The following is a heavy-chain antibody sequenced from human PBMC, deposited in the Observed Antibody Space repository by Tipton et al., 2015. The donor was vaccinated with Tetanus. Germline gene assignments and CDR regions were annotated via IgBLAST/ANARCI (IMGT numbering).Heavy chain of an antibody. D-gene: IGHD3-16*02. Sequence: TLSLTCAVYGGSFSGYYWSWIRQPPGKGLEWIGEINHSGSTNYNPSLKSRVTISVDTSKNQFSPKLSSVTAADTAVYYCARHPHYDYVWGSYQGLYGMDVWGQGTTVTVSS. J-gene: IGHJ6*02. V-gene: IGHV4-34*01. CDR1: GGSFSGYY. CDR3: ARHPHYDYVWGSYQGLYGMDV. CDR2: INHSGST.